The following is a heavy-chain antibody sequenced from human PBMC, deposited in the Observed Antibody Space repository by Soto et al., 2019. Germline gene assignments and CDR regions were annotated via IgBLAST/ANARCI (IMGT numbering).Heavy chain of an antibody. V-gene: IGHV1-18*04. Sequence: ASVKVSCKASGYTFTSYGISWVRQAPGQGLEWMGWISAYNGNTNYAQKLQGRVTMTTDTSTSTAYMELRSLRSDDTAVYYCARERSGSYSGYYYYGMDVWGQGTTVTVYS. D-gene: IGHD1-26*01. CDR1: GYTFTSYG. J-gene: IGHJ6*02. CDR3: ARERSGSYSGYYYYGMDV. CDR2: ISAYNGNT.